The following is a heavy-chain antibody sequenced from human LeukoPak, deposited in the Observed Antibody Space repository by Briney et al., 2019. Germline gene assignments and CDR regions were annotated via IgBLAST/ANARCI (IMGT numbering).Heavy chain of an antibody. D-gene: IGHD3-9*01. Sequence: PSETLSLTCTVSGGSISSSSYYWSWIRQPAGKGLEWIGRIYTSGSTNYNPSLKSRVTISVDTSKNQFSLKLSSVTAADTAVYYCARDGHPLLEGILTDWGQGTLVTVSS. CDR1: GGSISSSSYY. V-gene: IGHV4-61*02. J-gene: IGHJ4*02. CDR3: ARDGHPLLEGILTD. CDR2: IYTSGST.